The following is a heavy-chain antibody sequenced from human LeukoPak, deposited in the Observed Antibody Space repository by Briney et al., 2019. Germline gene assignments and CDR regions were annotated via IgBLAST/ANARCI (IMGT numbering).Heavy chain of an antibody. Sequence: SETLSLTCRVSGGSISTYHWTWIRQPPGKGLEWIGYISYIGLTNYNPSLKSRVTISVDKSKNQFSLKLNSVTAADTASYYCARDEMKVGSGGDTSSYYYLYYMDVWGKGTTVTVSS. CDR2: ISYIGLT. CDR1: GGSISTYH. D-gene: IGHD2-21*02. J-gene: IGHJ6*03. CDR3: ARDEMKVGSGGDTSSYYYLYYMDV. V-gene: IGHV4-59*12.